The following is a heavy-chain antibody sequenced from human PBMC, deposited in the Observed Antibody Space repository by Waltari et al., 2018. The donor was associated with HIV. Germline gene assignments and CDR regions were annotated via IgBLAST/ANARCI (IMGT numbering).Heavy chain of an antibody. CDR3: GALFYDGGYYRVY. CDR2: IRTKSNNYET. Sequence: VGRIRTKSNNYETGYAASLKGRFTISRDDSKNTVYLQMSSLKPEYTAVYSCGALFYDGGYYRVYWGQGVLVTVAS. D-gene: IGHD3-22*01. J-gene: IGHJ1*01. V-gene: IGHV3-73*01.